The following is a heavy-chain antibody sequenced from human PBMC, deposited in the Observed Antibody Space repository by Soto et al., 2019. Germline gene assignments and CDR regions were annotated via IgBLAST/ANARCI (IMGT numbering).Heavy chain of an antibody. CDR2: IRAGGGVT. J-gene: IGHJ3*01. CDR3: AKDAKQGQLVPDCFDL. V-gene: IGHV3-23*01. Sequence: PGGSLRLSCAASGFTFDTYAMAWVRQAPWKGLEWVSSIRAGGGVTYYADSVRGRFTLSRDNSQNTLSLQMNSLRAEDTAIYFCAKDAKQGQLVPDCFDLWGQGTLVTVSS. D-gene: IGHD6-13*01. CDR1: GFTFDTYA.